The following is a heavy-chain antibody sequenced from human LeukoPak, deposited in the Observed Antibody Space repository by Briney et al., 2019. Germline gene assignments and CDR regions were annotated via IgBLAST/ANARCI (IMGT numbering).Heavy chain of an antibody. Sequence: TSETLSLTCAVYGGSFSGYYWSWIRQPPGKGLEWIGEINHSGSTNYNPSLKSRVTISVDTSKNQFSLKLSSVTAADTAVYYCARHDYDYSNYNWFDPWGQGTLVIVSS. CDR3: ARHDYDYSNYNWFDP. V-gene: IGHV4-34*01. J-gene: IGHJ5*02. CDR2: INHSGST. D-gene: IGHD4-11*01. CDR1: GGSFSGYY.